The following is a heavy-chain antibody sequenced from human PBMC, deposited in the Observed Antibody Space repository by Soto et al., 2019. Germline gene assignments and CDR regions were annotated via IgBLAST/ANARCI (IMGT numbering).Heavy chain of an antibody. J-gene: IGHJ5*02. Sequence: SETLSLTCAVSGGSISSGGYSWSWIRQPPGKGLEWIGYIYHSGSTYYNPSLKSRVTISVDRSKNQFSLKLSSVTVADTAVYYCARVSDRWGQGTLVTVSS. CDR1: GGSISSGGYS. V-gene: IGHV4-30-2*01. CDR3: ARVSDR. CDR2: IYHSGST.